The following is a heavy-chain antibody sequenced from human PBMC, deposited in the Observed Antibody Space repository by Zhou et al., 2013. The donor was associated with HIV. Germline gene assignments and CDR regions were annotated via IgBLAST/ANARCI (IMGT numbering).Heavy chain of an antibody. V-gene: IGHV1-69*05. D-gene: IGHD3-9*01. CDR2: IIPIFGTV. J-gene: IGHJ4*02. Sequence: QVQLVQSGAEVRKPGSSVKVSCKASGGTLNSYALTWVRQAPGQGLEWMGGIIPIFGTVNYAQKFQDRLTITTDGSTRTAYMELSGLTSEDTAVYYCARGPILRYFDSWGQGTLVTVSS. CDR1: GGTLNSYA. CDR3: ARGPILRYFDS.